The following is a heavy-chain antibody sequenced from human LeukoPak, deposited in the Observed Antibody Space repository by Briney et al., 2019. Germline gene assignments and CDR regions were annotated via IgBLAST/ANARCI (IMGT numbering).Heavy chain of an antibody. J-gene: IGHJ3*02. CDR1: GGTFSSYA. D-gene: IGHD3-22*01. CDR2: IIPIFGTA. Sequence: SVKVSCKASGGTFSSYAISWVRQAPGQGLDWMGGIIPIFGTANYAQKFQVRVTITTDESTSTAYMELSCLRSEDTAVYYCARDGSGYYSDAFDIWGQGTMVTVSS. V-gene: IGHV1-69*05. CDR3: ARDGSGYYSDAFDI.